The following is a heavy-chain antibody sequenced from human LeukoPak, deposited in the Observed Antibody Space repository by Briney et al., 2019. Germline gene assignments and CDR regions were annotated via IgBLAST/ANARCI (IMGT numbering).Heavy chain of an antibody. D-gene: IGHD3-22*01. Sequence: ASVKVSCKASGYTFTSYGISWVRQAPGQGLEWVGWISAYNGNTNYAQKLQGRVTMTTDTSTSTAYMELRSLRSDDTAVYYCARDNPYYDSSGYYFFDYWGQGTLVTVSS. CDR2: ISAYNGNT. J-gene: IGHJ4*02. V-gene: IGHV1-18*01. CDR1: GYTFTSYG. CDR3: ARDNPYYDSSGYYFFDY.